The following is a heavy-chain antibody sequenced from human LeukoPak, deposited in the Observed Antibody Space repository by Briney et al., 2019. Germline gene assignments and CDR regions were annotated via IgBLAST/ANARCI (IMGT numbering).Heavy chain of an antibody. CDR2: ISWNSGNI. Sequence: GGSLRLSCAASGFTFDDFAMHWVRQGPGKGLEWVSGISWNSGNIGYADSVKGRFTISRDNAKNSLYLQMNSLRVEDTAVYYCARAHNWKYGTFDYWGQGTLVTVSS. V-gene: IGHV3-9*01. CDR3: ARAHNWKYGTFDY. CDR1: GFTFDDFA. J-gene: IGHJ4*02. D-gene: IGHD1-7*01.